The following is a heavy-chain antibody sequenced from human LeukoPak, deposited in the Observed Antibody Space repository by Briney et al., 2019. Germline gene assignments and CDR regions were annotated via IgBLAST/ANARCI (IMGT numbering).Heavy chain of an antibody. CDR3: ARIIRDCSSTSCYGTRGDYYFDY. CDR2: INHSGST. CDR1: GGSFSGYY. V-gene: IGHV4-34*01. D-gene: IGHD2-2*01. Sequence: SETLSLTCAVYGGSFSGYYWSWIRQPPGKGLKWIGEINHSGSTNYNPSLKSRVTISVDTSKNQFSLKLSSVTAADTAVYYCARIIRDCSSTSCYGTRGDYYFDYWGQGTLVTVSS. J-gene: IGHJ4*02.